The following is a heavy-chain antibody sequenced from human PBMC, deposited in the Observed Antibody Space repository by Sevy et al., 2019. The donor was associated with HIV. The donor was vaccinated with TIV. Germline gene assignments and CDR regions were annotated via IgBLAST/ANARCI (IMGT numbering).Heavy chain of an antibody. CDR3: ARSPHVVVVPGAPSWFDP. Sequence: SETLSLTCAVHDGSFSGYYWNWIRRLPGKGLEWIGEVKESGITYYNPSLKSRVTISVDTSKKQFSLKLNSVTAVDSGVYFCARSPHVVVVPGAPSWFDPWGQGTLVTVSS. J-gene: IGHJ5*02. CDR2: VKESGIT. D-gene: IGHD2-2*01. CDR1: DGSFSGYY. V-gene: IGHV4-34*01.